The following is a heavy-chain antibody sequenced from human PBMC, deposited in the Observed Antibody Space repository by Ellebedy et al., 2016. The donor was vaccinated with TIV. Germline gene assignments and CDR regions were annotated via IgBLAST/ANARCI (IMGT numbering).Heavy chain of an antibody. Sequence: MPSETLSLTCTVSGGSMRSYYWGWIRQPPGKGLEYIGYIYYSGDTYYSSSLKNRVTISVDASKNQFSLMVTSVTSADTAVYYCATPGHYWGRGTLVTVSS. CDR3: ATPGHY. J-gene: IGHJ4*02. CDR2: IYYSGDT. V-gene: IGHV4-59*01. CDR1: GGSMRSYY.